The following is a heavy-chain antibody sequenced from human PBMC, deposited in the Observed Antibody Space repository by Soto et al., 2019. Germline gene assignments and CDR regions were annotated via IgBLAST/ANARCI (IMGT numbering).Heavy chain of an antibody. CDR1: GFTFSSYS. CDR2: ISSSSSTI. J-gene: IGHJ4*02. CDR3: ARGGYCSGGSCYLFFDY. Sequence: GGSLRLSCAASGFTFSSYSMNWVRQAPGKGLEWVSYISSSSSTIYYADSVKGRFTISRDNAKNSLYLQMNSLRAEDTAVYYCARGGYCSGGSCYLFFDYWGQGTLVTVSS. D-gene: IGHD2-15*01. V-gene: IGHV3-48*01.